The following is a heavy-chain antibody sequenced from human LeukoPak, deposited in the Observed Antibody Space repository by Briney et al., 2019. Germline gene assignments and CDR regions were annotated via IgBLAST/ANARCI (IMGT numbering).Heavy chain of an antibody. V-gene: IGHV4-34*01. D-gene: IGHD1-7*01. J-gene: IGHJ4*02. Sequence: KPSETLSLTCAVYGGSFSGYYWSWIRQPPGKGLEWIGEINHSGSTNYNPSLKSRVTISLDTSKNQFSLKLSSVTAADTAVYYCARQTTTPRASFDYWGQGTLVTVSS. CDR3: ARQTTTPRASFDY. CDR2: INHSGST. CDR1: GGSFSGYY.